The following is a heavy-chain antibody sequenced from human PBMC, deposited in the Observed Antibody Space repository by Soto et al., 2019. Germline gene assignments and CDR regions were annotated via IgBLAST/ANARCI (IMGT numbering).Heavy chain of an antibody. V-gene: IGHV1-3*01. CDR2: INAANGDT. J-gene: IGHJ4*02. Sequence: QVQFVQSGAEVKKPGASVKVSCKASGYSFGRYSMHWVRQAPGQSLEWMGWINAANGDTIYSQKFQGRVTFGRDTFASTAYMELSSLRSEDTAIYYCARGGFEAVSTPGGDYWGQGTLVTVSS. CDR3: ARGGFEAVSTPGGDY. D-gene: IGHD2-15*01. CDR1: GYSFGRYS.